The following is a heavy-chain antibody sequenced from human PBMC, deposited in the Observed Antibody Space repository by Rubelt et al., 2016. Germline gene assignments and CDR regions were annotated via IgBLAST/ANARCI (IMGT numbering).Heavy chain of an antibody. J-gene: IGHJ3*02. V-gene: IGHV3-21*01. D-gene: IGHD3-3*01. Sequence: ISSSRSYIYYADSVKGRFTISRDNSKNTLYLQMNSLRAEDTAVYYCARDVIFGVVTSGAFDIWGQGTMVTVSS. CDR2: ISSSRSYI. CDR3: ARDVIFGVVTSGAFDI.